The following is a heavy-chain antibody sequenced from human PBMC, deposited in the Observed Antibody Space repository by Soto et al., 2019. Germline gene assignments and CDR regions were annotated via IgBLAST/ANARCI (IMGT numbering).Heavy chain of an antibody. D-gene: IGHD2-21*02. CDR1: GFTFSMYS. CDR2: IPQEGSDG. CDR3: ARDQLILPAHDFFYGSDV. V-gene: IGHV3-7*03. J-gene: IGHJ6*02. Sequence: EMQLLESGGGLVQPGESLRLSCEVSGFTFSMYSMTWVRQAPGKGLEWVAKIPQEGSDGHYADSVKGRFTISRDNAKNSVFLQMNSLRAEDTAVYYCARDQLILPAHDFFYGSDVWGQGATVTVSS.